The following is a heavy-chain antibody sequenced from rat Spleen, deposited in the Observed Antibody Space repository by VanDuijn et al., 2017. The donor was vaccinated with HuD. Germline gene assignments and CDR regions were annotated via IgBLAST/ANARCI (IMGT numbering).Heavy chain of an antibody. CDR2: MWSGGST. D-gene: IGHD5-1*01. Sequence: EVQLVESGGGLVQPGRSLKLSCAASGFTFSDYGMAWVRQPPGKGLEWMGVMWSGGSTAYNSALKSRLSISRDTSKSQVFLKMNSLQTEDTAIYYCTRDRLGADFDYWGQGVMVTVSS. J-gene: IGHJ2*01. CDR1: GFTFSDYG. CDR3: TRDRLGADFDY. V-gene: IGHV2S63*01.